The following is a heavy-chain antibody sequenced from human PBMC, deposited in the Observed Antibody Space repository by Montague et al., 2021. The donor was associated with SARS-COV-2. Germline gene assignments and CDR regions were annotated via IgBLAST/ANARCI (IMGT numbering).Heavy chain of an antibody. J-gene: IGHJ4*02. D-gene: IGHD2-2*01. V-gene: IGHV4-34*01. CDR1: GRSLSGYY. CDR3: ASVSDSGYAFDY. Sequence: SETLSLTCAVYGRSLSGYYWSWIRQPPGKGLEWIGEINHSGSTNYNPSLKSRVTISVDTSKNQFSLKLSSVTAADTAVYYCASVSDSGYAFDYWGQGTLVTVSS. CDR2: INHSGST.